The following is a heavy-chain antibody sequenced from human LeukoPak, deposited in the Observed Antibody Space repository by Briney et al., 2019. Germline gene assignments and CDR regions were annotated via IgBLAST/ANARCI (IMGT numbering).Heavy chain of an antibody. Sequence: GGSLRLSCAASGFTFSTYGMHWVRQAPGKGLEWVAFIRYDGSRKYLADSVKGRFTISRDNSKNTLYLQMNNLRAEDTAVYYCAKDSTGITTVTGDGYWGQGTLVTVSS. V-gene: IGHV3-30*02. CDR2: IRYDGSRK. CDR1: GFTFSTYG. D-gene: IGHD4-17*01. CDR3: AKDSTGITTVTGDGY. J-gene: IGHJ4*02.